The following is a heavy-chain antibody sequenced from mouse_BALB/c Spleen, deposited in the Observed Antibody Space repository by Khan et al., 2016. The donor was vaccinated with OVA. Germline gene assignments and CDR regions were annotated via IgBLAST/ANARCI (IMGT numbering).Heavy chain of an antibody. CDR3: ARSTYRYAFVY. CDR2: IIYTGYT. J-gene: IGHJ3*01. CDR1: GDSITTGY. V-gene: IGHV3-8*02. D-gene: IGHD2-14*01. Sequence: VQLKESGPSLVKPSQTLSLTCSVTGDSITTGYWNWIRTFPGNKLEYMGYIIYTGYTYYNPSLKSRISITRHTSNNQYYLQLNSVTDEDTATYYGARSTYRYAFVYWGQGTLVTVSA.